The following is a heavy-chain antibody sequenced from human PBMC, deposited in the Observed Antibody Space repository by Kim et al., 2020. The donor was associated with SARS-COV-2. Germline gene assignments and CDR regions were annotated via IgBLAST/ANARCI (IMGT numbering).Heavy chain of an antibody. CDR3: ARDPSTVGGVIPLLYFDY. CDR1: GGSFSGYY. CDR2: INHSGST. Sequence: SETLSLTCAVYGGSFSGYYWCWIRQPPGKGLEWIGEINHSGSTNYNPSLKSRVTISVDTSKNQFSLKLSSVTAADTAVYYCARDPSTVGGVIPLLYFDYWGERTLVTVSS. J-gene: IGHJ4*02. D-gene: IGHD3-16*01. V-gene: IGHV4-34*01.